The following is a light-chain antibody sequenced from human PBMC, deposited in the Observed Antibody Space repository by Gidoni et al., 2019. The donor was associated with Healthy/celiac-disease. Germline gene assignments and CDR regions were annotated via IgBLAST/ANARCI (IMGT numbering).Light chain of an antibody. Sequence: EIVLTQSPGTLSLSPGERATLSCRASQSVSSSYLAWYQQKPGQAPRLLIYGASSRATGIPDRFSGSGSGTDFTLTISRLEPEDFAVYYCQQYGSSFTFGPXTKVDIK. V-gene: IGKV3-20*01. CDR2: GAS. CDR3: QQYGSSFT. J-gene: IGKJ3*01. CDR1: QSVSSSY.